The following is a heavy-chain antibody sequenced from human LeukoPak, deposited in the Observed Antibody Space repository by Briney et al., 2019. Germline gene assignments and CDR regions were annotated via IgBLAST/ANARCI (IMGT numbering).Heavy chain of an antibody. CDR3: ARQSPDYDFWSGYSPPIY. CDR1: GFTFSTYS. Sequence: GGSLRLSCAASGFTFSTYSMNWVRQAPGKGLEWVSYISSSSNTMYYADSVKGRFTTSRDNAKNSLYLQMNSLRAEDTAVYYCARQSPDYDFWSGYSPPIYWGQGTLVTVSS. V-gene: IGHV3-48*01. D-gene: IGHD3-3*01. CDR2: ISSSSNTM. J-gene: IGHJ4*02.